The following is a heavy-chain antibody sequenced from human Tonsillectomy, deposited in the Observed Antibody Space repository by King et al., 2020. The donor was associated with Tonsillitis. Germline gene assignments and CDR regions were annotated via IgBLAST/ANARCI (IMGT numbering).Heavy chain of an antibody. V-gene: IGHV3-74*01. CDR3: AREYYYDSSGYYYPLDAFDI. D-gene: IGHD3-22*01. CDR2: INSDGSST. J-gene: IGHJ3*02. Sequence: VQLVQSGGGLVQPGGSLRLSCAASGFTFSSYWIHWVRQAPGKGLVWVSRINSDGSSTSYADSVKGRFTISRDNAKNTLYLQMNSLRAEDTAVYYCAREYYYDSSGYYYPLDAFDIWGQGTMVTVSS. CDR1: GFTFSSYW.